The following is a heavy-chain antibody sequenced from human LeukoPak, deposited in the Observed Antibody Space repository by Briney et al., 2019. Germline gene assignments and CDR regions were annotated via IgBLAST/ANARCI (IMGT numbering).Heavy chain of an antibody. V-gene: IGHV3-20*04. D-gene: IGHD6-13*01. J-gene: IGHJ6*03. CDR3: ARGRGSSWYSDDYYYYYMDV. CDR1: GFTFDDYG. Sequence: GGSLRLSCAASGFTFDDYGMSWVRQAPGKGLEWVSGINWNGGSTGYADSVKGRFTISRDNAKNSLYLQMNSLRAEDTALYYCARGRGSSWYSDDYYYYYMDVWGKGTTVTVSS. CDR2: INWNGGST.